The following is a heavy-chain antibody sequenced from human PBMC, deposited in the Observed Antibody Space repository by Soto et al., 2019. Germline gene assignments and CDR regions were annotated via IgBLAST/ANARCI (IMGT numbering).Heavy chain of an antibody. CDR2: MYYSGIS. CDR1: GGSISSYY. Sequence: SETLSLTCTVSGGSISSYYWSRIRQPPGKGLEWIGYMYYSGISNYNPSLKSRVTILLDTPKNQFSLKLSSVTAADSAVYYCARGASGYYPLAWFDPWGQGTLVTVSS. D-gene: IGHD3-3*01. CDR3: ARGASGYYPLAWFDP. J-gene: IGHJ5*02. V-gene: IGHV4-59*01.